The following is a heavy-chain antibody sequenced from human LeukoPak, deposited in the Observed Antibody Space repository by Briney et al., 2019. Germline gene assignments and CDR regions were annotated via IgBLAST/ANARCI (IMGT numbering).Heavy chain of an antibody. Sequence: SETLSLTCTVSGGSVNSGSYYWSWIRQPPGKGLEWIGYIFYSGSTNYNPSLKSRVTISVDTSKNQFSLRLSSVTAADTAAYYCATMRIDYYYGMDVWGQGTTVTVSS. J-gene: IGHJ6*02. CDR1: GGSVNSGSYY. CDR2: IFYSGST. V-gene: IGHV4-61*01. D-gene: IGHD2-15*01. CDR3: ATMRIDYYYGMDV.